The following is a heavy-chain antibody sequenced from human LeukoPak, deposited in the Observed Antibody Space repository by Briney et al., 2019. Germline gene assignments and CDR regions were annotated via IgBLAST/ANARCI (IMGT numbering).Heavy chain of an antibody. Sequence: SETLSLTCAVSGGSIRSGGYSWSWIRQPPGKGLEWIGYIYHSGSTYYNPSLKSRVTISVDRSKNQFSLKLSSVTAADTAVYYCARGAHVRIARYFDLWGRGTLVTVSS. CDR1: GGSIRSGGYS. J-gene: IGHJ2*01. CDR2: IYHSGST. V-gene: IGHV4-30-2*01. D-gene: IGHD2-8*01. CDR3: ARGAHVRIARYFDL.